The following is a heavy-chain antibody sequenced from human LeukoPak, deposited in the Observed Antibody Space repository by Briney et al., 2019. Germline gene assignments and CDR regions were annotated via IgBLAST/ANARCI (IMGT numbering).Heavy chain of an antibody. CDR2: INHSGST. D-gene: IGHD6-13*01. CDR1: GGSFSGYY. J-gene: IGHJ5*02. Sequence: MTSETLSLTCAVYGGSFSGYYWSWIRQPPGKGLEWIGEINHSGSTNYNPSLKSRVTISVDTSKTQFSLKLSSVTAADTAVYYCARGYQLVQGWFDPWGQGTLVTVSS. V-gene: IGHV4-34*01. CDR3: ARGYQLVQGWFDP.